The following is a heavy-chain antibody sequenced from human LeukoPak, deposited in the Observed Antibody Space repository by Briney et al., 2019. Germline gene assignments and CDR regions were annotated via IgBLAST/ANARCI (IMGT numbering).Heavy chain of an antibody. CDR3: TRVGLRFLEWLPYYFDY. V-gene: IGHV3-49*03. Sequence: GGSLRLSCTASGFTIGDYAMSWFRQAPGKGLEWVGFIRSKAYGGTTEYAASVKGRFTISRDDSKSIAYLQMSSLRTEDTAVYYCTRVGLRFLEWLPYYFDYWGQGTLVTVSS. CDR1: GFTIGDYA. CDR2: IRSKAYGGTT. J-gene: IGHJ4*02. D-gene: IGHD3-3*01.